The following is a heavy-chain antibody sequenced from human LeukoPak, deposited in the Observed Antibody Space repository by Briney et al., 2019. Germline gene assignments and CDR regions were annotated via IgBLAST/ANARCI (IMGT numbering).Heavy chain of an antibody. J-gene: IGHJ4*02. CDR1: GYTFTGYY. V-gene: IGHV1-2*02. Sequence: GASVKVSCKASGYTFTGYYIHWVRQAPGQGLEWLAWINPNSGGTGYAQKFQGRVTMTRDTSISTAYMELSSLRSEDTAVYYCAETYGDYYFDYWGQGTLVTVSS. CDR3: AETYGDYYFDY. CDR2: INPNSGGT. D-gene: IGHD4-17*01.